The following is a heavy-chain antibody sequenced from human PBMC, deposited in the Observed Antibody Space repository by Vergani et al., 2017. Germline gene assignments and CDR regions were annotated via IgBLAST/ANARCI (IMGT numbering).Heavy chain of an antibody. Sequence: EVQLVESGGGLVKPGGSLRLSCAASGFTFSSYSMNWVRQAPGKGLEWVSSISSSSSYIYYADSVKGRFTISRDNAKNSLYLQMNSLRAEDTAVYYCASYTTDCSGRSCYAYYYYGMYVWGQGTTVTVSS. CDR2: ISSSSSYI. J-gene: IGHJ6*02. V-gene: IGHV3-21*01. CDR3: ASYTTDCSGRSCYAYYYYGMYV. CDR1: GFTFSSYS. D-gene: IGHD2-15*01.